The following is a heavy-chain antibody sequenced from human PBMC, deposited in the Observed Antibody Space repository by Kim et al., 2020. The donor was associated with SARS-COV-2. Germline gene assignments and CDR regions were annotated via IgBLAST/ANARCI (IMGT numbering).Heavy chain of an antibody. CDR3: AKDFGYGSGPCDY. CDR2: ISGSGGTT. Sequence: GGSLRLSCAASGFTFSNYAMSWVRQAPGKGMEWVSSISGSGGTTYYADSVKGRFTISRDNSKNTLYLQMNSLRAEDTAVFYCAKDFGYGSGPCDYWGQGTLVNVSS. J-gene: IGHJ4*02. V-gene: IGHV3-23*01. D-gene: IGHD3-10*01. CDR1: GFTFSNYA.